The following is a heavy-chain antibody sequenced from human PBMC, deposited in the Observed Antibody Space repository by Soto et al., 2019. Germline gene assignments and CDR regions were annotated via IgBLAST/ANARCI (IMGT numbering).Heavy chain of an antibody. D-gene: IGHD3-16*01. Sequence: LRLSFVASVFSFSYAWMSWVRQAPGNGLEWVGLIRSKTAGETTEYAAPGQGRFTISRDDSKNTLYLQMNSLNTDDTAVYYCATGWGSGTSFNAVDMWGQGTVVTV. CDR2: IRSKTAGETT. CDR3: ATGWGSGTSFNAVDM. J-gene: IGHJ3*02. CDR1: VFSFSYAW. V-gene: IGHV3-15*01.